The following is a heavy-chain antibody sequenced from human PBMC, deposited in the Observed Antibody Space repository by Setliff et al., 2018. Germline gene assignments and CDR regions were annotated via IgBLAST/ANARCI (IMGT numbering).Heavy chain of an antibody. CDR3: ARAHTWSLPNDNSGYPGWFDP. V-gene: IGHV4-34*01. Sequence: PSETLSLTCAVYGGSFSGYYWSWIRQAPGKGLEWIGEINHSGSSNYNPSLKSRVTMSVDTSKNHVSLKLSSVTAADTAVYYCARAHTWSLPNDNSGYPGWFDPWGQGTLVTVSS. J-gene: IGHJ5*02. CDR1: GGSFSGYY. D-gene: IGHD3-22*01. CDR2: INHSGSS.